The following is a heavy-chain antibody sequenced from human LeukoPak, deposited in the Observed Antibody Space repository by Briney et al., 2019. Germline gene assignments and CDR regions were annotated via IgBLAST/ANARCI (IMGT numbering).Heavy chain of an antibody. Sequence: GGSLRLSCAASGFTFSSYAMSWVRQAPGKGLEWVSAISGSGGSTYYADSVKGRFTISRDNSENTLYLQMNSLRAEDTAVYYCAKGGYQLIYEYFQHWGQGTLVTVSS. D-gene: IGHD2-2*02. CDR3: AKGGYQLIYEYFQH. CDR2: ISGSGGST. V-gene: IGHV3-23*01. J-gene: IGHJ1*01. CDR1: GFTFSSYA.